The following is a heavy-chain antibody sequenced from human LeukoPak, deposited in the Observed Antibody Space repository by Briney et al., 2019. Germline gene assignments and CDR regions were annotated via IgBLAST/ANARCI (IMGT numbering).Heavy chain of an antibody. CDR3: ARANDYATPYYYYYYGMDV. CDR2: IKQDGSEK. D-gene: IGHD4-17*01. CDR1: GFTFSSYW. J-gene: IGHJ6*02. V-gene: IGHV3-7*01. Sequence: PGGSLRLSCAASGFTFSSYWMSWVRQAPGKGLEWVANIKQDGSEKYYVDSVKGRFTISRDNAKNSLYLQMNSLRAEDTAVYYCARANDYATPYYYYYYGMDVWGQGTTVTVSS.